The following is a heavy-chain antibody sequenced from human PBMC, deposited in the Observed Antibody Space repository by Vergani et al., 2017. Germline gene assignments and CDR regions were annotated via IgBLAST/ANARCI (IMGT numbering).Heavy chain of an antibody. J-gene: IGHJ5*02. Sequence: QVQLQESGPGLVKPSQTLSLSCTVSGGSISSGGYYWSWIRQHPGKGLEWIGYIYYSGSTYYNPSLKSRVTISVDTSKNQFSLKLSSVTAADTAVYYCARDKAMGQLGWFDPWGQGTLVTVSS. D-gene: IGHD5-18*01. CDR3: ARDKAMGQLGWFDP. CDR1: GGSISSGGYY. CDR2: IYYSGST. V-gene: IGHV4-31*03.